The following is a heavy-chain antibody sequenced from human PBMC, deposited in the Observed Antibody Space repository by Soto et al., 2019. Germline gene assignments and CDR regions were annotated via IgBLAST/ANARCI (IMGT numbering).Heavy chain of an antibody. CDR2: IIPTGST. D-gene: IGHD3-10*01. V-gene: IGHV4-34*01. Sequence: LSLTCAVSGASVSGQYWSWIRQPPGKGLEWVGEIIPTGSTTYNPSLKSRLSFSLDTSKNHFSLNLSSVSVADTAVYYCARGGITMAWNYYYYGMDVWGQGTTVTVSS. CDR3: ARGGITMAWNYYYYGMDV. J-gene: IGHJ6*02. CDR1: GASVSGQY.